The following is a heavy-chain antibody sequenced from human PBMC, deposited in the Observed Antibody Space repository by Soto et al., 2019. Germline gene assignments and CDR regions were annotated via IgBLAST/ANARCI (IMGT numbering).Heavy chain of an antibody. CDR2: INHSGST. V-gene: IGHV4-34*01. J-gene: IGHJ6*03. CDR3: ARGGSPRGYSYVELYYYYYYMDV. CDR1: GGSFNGYY. Sequence: SETLSLTCAVCGGSFNGYYWSGIRQPPGKGLEWIGEINHSGSTNYNPSLKSRVTISVDTSKNQFSLKLSSVTAADTAVYYCARGGSPRGYSYVELYYYYYYMDVWGKGTTVTVSS. D-gene: IGHD5-18*01.